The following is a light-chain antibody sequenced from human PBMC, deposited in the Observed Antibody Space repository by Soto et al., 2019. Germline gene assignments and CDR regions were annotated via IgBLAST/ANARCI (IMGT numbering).Light chain of an antibody. CDR1: QGIIDY. V-gene: IGKV1-27*01. Sequence: DIQMTQSPSSVSASVGDRVTITCRASQGIIDYLAWYQQRPGKPPRLLIYAASTLQSGVPSRFSGSGAGTDFTLTISSLQPEDVATYYCQKYNSAPRTFGQGTKVEIK. CDR3: QKYNSAPRT. CDR2: AAS. J-gene: IGKJ1*01.